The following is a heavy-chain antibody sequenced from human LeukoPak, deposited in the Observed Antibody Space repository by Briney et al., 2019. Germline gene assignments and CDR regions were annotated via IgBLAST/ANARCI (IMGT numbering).Heavy chain of an antibody. CDR2: IIPIFGTA. CDR1: GGTFSSYA. D-gene: IGHD2-2*02. V-gene: IGHV1-69*13. CDR3: ARVGCSSTSCYTVDPRSYYYYYGMDV. Sequence: SVKVSCKASGGTFSSYAISWVRQAPGQGLEWMGGIIPIFGTANYTQKFQGRVTITADESTSTAYMELSSLRSEDTAVYYCARVGCSSTSCYTVDPRSYYYYYGMDVWGQGTTVTVSS. J-gene: IGHJ6*02.